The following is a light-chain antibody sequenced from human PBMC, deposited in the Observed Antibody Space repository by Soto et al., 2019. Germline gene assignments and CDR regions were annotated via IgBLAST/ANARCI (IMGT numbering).Light chain of an antibody. J-gene: IGKJ5*01. CDR1: QSVSSSY. V-gene: IGKV3-20*01. CDR2: GAS. CDR3: QQYNHWRSIS. Sequence: EIVLTQSPGTLSLSPGERATLSCRASQSVSSSYLAWYQQKPGQATRLLIYGASSRATGIPDRFSGSGSGTDFTLTISRLEPEDFAVYYCQQYNHWRSISFGQGTRLEIK.